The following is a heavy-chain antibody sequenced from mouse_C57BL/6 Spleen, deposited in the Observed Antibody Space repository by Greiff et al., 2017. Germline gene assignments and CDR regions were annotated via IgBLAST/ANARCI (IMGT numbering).Heavy chain of an antibody. J-gene: IGHJ2*01. CDR1: GYTFTDYE. V-gene: IGHV1-15*01. D-gene: IGHD1-1*01. CDR3: TSWDYYGSSPY. CDR2: IDPETGGT. Sequence: QVQLQQSGAELVRPGASVTLSCKASGYTFTDYEMHWVKQTPVHGLEWIGAIDPETGGTAYNQKFKGKAILTADKSSSTAYMELRSLTSEDSAVYYCTSWDYYGSSPYWGQGTTLTVSS.